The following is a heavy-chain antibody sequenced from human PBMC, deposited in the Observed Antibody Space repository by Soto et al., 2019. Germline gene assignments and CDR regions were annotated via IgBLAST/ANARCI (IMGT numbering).Heavy chain of an antibody. J-gene: IGHJ4*02. CDR2: IRNKVNTYAT. D-gene: IGHD2-21*01. Sequence: EVQLVESGGGLVQPGGSLKLSCAASGFTFTDSAIHWVRQASGKGPDWVGRIRNKVNTYATAYAASVKGRFTISSDDATGTTSLQMNSLKTEDTAVYYCSRRRDWTATDPLDYWGQGTLVTVSS. CDR3: SRRRDWTATDPLDY. CDR1: GFTFTDSA. V-gene: IGHV3-73*02.